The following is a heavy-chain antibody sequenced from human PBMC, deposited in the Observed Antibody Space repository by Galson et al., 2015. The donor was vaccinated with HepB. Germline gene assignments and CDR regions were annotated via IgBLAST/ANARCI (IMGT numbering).Heavy chain of an antibody. D-gene: IGHD3-3*02. Sequence: SLRLSCAASGFTFSDYAMTWVRQAPGKGPEWVSSISRTGGNTFNADSVQGRFTISRDTPKNTLHLQMNSLRVDDTAVYYCAKGPRGDYISSPPNWSDTWGQGTLVTVSS. CDR1: GFTFSDYA. CDR3: AKGPRGDYISSPPNWSDT. V-gene: IGHV3-23*01. CDR2: ISRTGGNT. J-gene: IGHJ5*02.